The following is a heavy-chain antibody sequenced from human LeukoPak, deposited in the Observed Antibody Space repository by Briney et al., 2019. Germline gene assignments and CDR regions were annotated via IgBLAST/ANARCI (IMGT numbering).Heavy chain of an antibody. CDR1: GGSISSGGYY. V-gene: IGHV4-31*03. Sequence: PSQTLSLTCTVSGGSISSGGYYWSWIRQHPGKGLEWIGYIYYSGSTYYNPSLKSRVTISVDTSKNQFSLKLSSVTAADTAEYYCGVARDSDTLFVDYWGQGTLVTVSS. D-gene: IGHD3-22*01. J-gene: IGHJ4*02. CDR3: GVARDSDTLFVDY. CDR2: IYYSGST.